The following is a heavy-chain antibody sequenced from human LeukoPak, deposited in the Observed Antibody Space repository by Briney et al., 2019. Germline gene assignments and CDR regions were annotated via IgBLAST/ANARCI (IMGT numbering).Heavy chain of an antibody. D-gene: IGHD4-17*01. V-gene: IGHV4-61*02. CDR3: ARDYGDYAFDY. CDR1: GGSISSGSYY. J-gene: IGHJ4*02. Sequence: NPSETLSLTCTVSGGSISSGSYYWSWIRQPAGKGLEWIGRIYTSGSTNYNPSLKSRVTISVDTSKNQFSLKLSSVTAADTAVYYCARDYGDYAFDYWGQGTLVTVSS. CDR2: IYTSGST.